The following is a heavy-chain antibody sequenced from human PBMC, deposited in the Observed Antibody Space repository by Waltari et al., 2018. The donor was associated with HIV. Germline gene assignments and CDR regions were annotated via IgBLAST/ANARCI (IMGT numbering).Heavy chain of an antibody. CDR1: GGSIGSSNW. CDR2: VYHSGST. CDR3: ARGSSYSAHNWLDP. D-gene: IGHD2-15*01. Sequence: QVQLQESGPGLVKPPGPLSLTCAVSGGSIGSSNWWVWVRQPAGKGLEWIGDVYHSGSTNYNPSLKSRVTISVDTSKSRFFLSLKSVTAADTAIYYCARGSSYSAHNWLDPWGQGTLVTVSS. J-gene: IGHJ5*02. V-gene: IGHV4-4*03.